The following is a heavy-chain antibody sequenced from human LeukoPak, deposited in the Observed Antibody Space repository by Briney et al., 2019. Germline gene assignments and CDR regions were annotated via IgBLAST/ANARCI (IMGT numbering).Heavy chain of an antibody. J-gene: IGHJ5*02. CDR3: ARDAGGGDS. V-gene: IGHV4-59*01. D-gene: IGHD2-21*01. Sequence: SENLSLTCNVSGGSITSYYWSWIRQPPGKGLEWMGYVFYGGTTNYNPSLKNRVTISVDTSNNQFSLTLSSVTAADTAVYYCARDAGGGDSWGQGTLVSVSS. CDR2: VFYGGTT. CDR1: GGSITSYY.